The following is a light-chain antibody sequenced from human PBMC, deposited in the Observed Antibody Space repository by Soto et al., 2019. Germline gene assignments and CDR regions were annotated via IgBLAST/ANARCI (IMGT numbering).Light chain of an antibody. CDR1: SSDIGGYNY. Sequence: QSALTQPPSASGSPGQSVAISCTGTSSDIGGYNYVSWYQQHSGKAPKLIIYEVTRRPSGVPDRFSGSKSGSTASLTVSGLQAEAEADYYCASYAGNKVVFGGGTKLTVL. J-gene: IGLJ2*01. CDR3: ASYAGNKVV. CDR2: EVT. V-gene: IGLV2-8*01.